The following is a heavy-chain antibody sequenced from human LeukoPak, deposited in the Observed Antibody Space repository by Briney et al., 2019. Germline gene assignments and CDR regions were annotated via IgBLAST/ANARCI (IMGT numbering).Heavy chain of an antibody. CDR2: ISSSGSTI. Sequence: PGGSLRLSCAASGFTFSDYYMSWIRQAPGKGLEWVSYISSSGSTIYYADSVKGRFTISRGNAKNSLYLQMNSLRAEDTAVYYCARDRPTYCSGGSCYSYYFDYWGQGTLVTVSS. CDR1: GFTFSDYY. V-gene: IGHV3-11*04. CDR3: ARDRPTYCSGGSCYSYYFDY. J-gene: IGHJ4*02. D-gene: IGHD2-15*01.